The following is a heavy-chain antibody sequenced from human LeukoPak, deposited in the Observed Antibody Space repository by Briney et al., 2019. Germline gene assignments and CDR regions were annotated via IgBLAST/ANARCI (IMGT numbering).Heavy chain of an antibody. Sequence: SETPSLTCTVPGGSISSYYWSWIRQPPGKGLEWIGYIYYSGSTNYNPSLKGRVTISVDTSKNQFSLKLSSVTAADTAVYYCARIAAAGTPTNWFDPWGQGTLVTVSS. CDR3: ARIAAAGTPTNWFDP. J-gene: IGHJ5*02. D-gene: IGHD6-13*01. CDR1: GGSISSYY. V-gene: IGHV4-59*08. CDR2: IYYSGST.